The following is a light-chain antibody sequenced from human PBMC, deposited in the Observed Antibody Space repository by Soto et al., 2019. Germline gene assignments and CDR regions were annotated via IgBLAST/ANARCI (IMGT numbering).Light chain of an antibody. J-gene: IGKJ5*01. Sequence: DIPVTQSPSTLSTSVGDRVTITCRASQSISSLLAWYQQKPGRAPTLLIYKASTLETGVPSRFSGSGSGTEFTLTISSLQPDDFATYYCQQYNTYPLTFGQGTRLEIK. V-gene: IGKV1-5*03. CDR1: QSISSL. CDR2: KAS. CDR3: QQYNTYPLT.